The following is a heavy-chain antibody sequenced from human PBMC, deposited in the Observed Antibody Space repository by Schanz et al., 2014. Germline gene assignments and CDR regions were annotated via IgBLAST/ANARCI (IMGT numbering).Heavy chain of an antibody. V-gene: IGHV1-69*04. D-gene: IGHD5-18*01. J-gene: IGHJ4*02. CDR2: FMPFLGIT. Sequence: QVQLVQSGAEVKKPGSSVKVSCKATGDTFDNFGISWVRQAPGQGPEWIGRFMPFLGITNLAQKFQDRVTMTADKATSTAYMELSGLRSEDTAMYYCARDLSHDSSGYPDFYLDSWGQGTLVTVSS. CDR1: GDTFDNFG. CDR3: ARDLSHDSSGYPDFYLDS.